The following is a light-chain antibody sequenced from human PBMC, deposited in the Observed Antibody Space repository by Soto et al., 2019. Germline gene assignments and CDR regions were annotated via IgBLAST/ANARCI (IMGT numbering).Light chain of an antibody. V-gene: IGLV2-23*01. CDR2: EGS. Sequence: QSVLTQPASVSGSPGQSITIPCTGTSSYVGRYNLVSWYQQHPGKAPKLIISEGSERPSGVSTRFSGSKSGNTASLTISGLQAEDEADYYCCSFARGSSYVFGTGTKVTVL. J-gene: IGLJ1*01. CDR3: CSFARGSSYV. CDR1: SSYVGRYNL.